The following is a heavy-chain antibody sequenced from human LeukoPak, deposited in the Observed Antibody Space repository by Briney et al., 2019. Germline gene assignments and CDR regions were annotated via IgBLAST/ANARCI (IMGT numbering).Heavy chain of an antibody. D-gene: IGHD5-12*01. CDR3: VRDPGEMIVATTFDY. CDR2: ISAYNGNT. J-gene: IGHJ4*02. V-gene: IGHV1-18*01. Sequence: ASVKVSCKASGYTFTTYGISWVRQAPGQGLQWMGWISAYNGNTNYAQKLQDRVTMTTDTSTSTAYMELRSLRSDDTAVYYCVRDPGEMIVATTFDYWGQGTLVAVSS. CDR1: GYTFTTYG.